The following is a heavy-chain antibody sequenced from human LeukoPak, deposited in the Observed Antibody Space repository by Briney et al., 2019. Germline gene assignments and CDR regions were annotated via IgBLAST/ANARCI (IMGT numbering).Heavy chain of an antibody. CDR3: ARGFKYYDILTGYYRGYYYYYMDV. Sequence: ASVKVSCKASGYTFTSYDINWVRQATGQGLEWMGWMNPNSGNTGYAQKFQGRVTITRNTSISTAYMELSSLRSEDTAVYYCARGFKYYDILTGYYRGYYYYYMDVWGKGTMVTVSS. CDR2: MNPNSGNT. V-gene: IGHV1-8*03. CDR1: GYTFTSYD. J-gene: IGHJ6*03. D-gene: IGHD3-9*01.